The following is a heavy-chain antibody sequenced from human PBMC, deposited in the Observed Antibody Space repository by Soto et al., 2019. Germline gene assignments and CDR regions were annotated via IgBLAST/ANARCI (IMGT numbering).Heavy chain of an antibody. Sequence: EVQLVESGGGLVQPGGSLKLSCAASGFTFSGSDMHWVRQASGKGLEWVGRIRDKANSYATAYTASVKGRFTISRDDSKNTAYLQMNSLKTEDTAVYYCTRLYCGGDCDFDSWGQGTLVTVSS. J-gene: IGHJ4*02. D-gene: IGHD2-21*02. CDR3: TRLYCGGDCDFDS. V-gene: IGHV3-73*02. CDR1: GFTFSGSD. CDR2: IRDKANSYAT.